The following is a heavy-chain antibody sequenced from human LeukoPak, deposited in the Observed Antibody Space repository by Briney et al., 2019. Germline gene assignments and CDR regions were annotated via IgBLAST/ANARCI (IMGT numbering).Heavy chain of an antibody. J-gene: IGHJ5*02. CDR3: ARGRFTIFGVVIREVTWFDP. Sequence: ASVKVSCKASGYTFTSYDINWVRQATGQGLEWMGWMNPNSGNTGYAQKFQGRVTITRNTSISTAYMELSSLRSGDTAVYYCARGRFTIFGVVIREVTWFDPWGQGTLVTVSS. D-gene: IGHD3-3*01. V-gene: IGHV1-8*03. CDR2: MNPNSGNT. CDR1: GYTFTSYD.